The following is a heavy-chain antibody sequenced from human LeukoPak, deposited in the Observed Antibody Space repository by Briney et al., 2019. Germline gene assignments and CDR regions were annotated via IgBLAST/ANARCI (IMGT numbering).Heavy chain of an antibody. CDR1: GFTFSGSA. V-gene: IGHV3-73*01. D-gene: IGHD6-13*01. Sequence: GGSLKLSCAASGFTFSGSAMHWVRQASGKGLEWVGRIRSKANSYATAYAASVKGRFTISRDDSKNTAYLQMNSLKTEDTAVYYCTRTRVGIAAATIDYWGQGTLVTVSS. CDR3: TRTRVGIAAATIDY. J-gene: IGHJ4*02. CDR2: IRSKANSYAT.